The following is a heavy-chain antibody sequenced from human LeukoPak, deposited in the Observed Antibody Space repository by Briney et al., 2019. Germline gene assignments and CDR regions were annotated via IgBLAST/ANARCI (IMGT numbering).Heavy chain of an antibody. CDR3: AKDNWPAIAAAGTGAFDI. J-gene: IGHJ3*02. CDR2: ISGSGGST. D-gene: IGHD6-13*01. V-gene: IGHV3-23*01. Sequence: GGSLRLSCAASGFTFSSYAMSWVRQAPGKGLEWVSAISGSGGSTYYADSVKGRFTISRDNSKSTLYLQMNSLRAEDTAAYYCAKDNWPAIAAAGTGAFDIWGQGTMVTVSS. CDR1: GFTFSSYA.